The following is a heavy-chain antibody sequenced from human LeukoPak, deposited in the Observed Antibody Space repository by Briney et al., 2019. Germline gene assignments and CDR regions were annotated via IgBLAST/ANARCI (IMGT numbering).Heavy chain of an antibody. D-gene: IGHD2-2*01. CDR2: INTNTGNP. J-gene: IGHJ6*02. Sequence: ASVKVSCKTSGYTFTSYGMNWVRQAPGQGLEWMGWINTNTGNPTYAQGFTGRFVSSLDTSVSTAYLQISSLKAEDTAVYYCAREEIVVVPAAIGYYYYGMDVWGQGTTVTVSS. CDR1: GYTFTSYG. V-gene: IGHV7-4-1*02. CDR3: AREEIVVVPAAIGYYYYGMDV.